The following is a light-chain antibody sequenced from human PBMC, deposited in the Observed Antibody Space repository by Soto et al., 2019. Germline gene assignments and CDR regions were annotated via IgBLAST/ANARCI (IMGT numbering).Light chain of an antibody. CDR2: AAS. CDR3: QHYHTQSIT. V-gene: IGKV1-5*01. J-gene: IGKJ4*01. CDR1: ENIFKF. Sequence: DILLTQSPATLSASVGDRITITCRASENIFKFLAWYQQRSGSAPNLLIYAASDLERGVPSRFSDSGSGTEFTLTIDNLQPNDSATYFCQHYHTQSITFGGGTHVDVK.